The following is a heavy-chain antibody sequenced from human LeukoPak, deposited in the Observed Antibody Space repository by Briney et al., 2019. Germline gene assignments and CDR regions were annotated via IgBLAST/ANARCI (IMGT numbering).Heavy chain of an antibody. J-gene: IGHJ4*02. Sequence: GGSLRLSCGASGFTFTSDGMHWVRQAPGKGLEWVAVISYDGTEKYYADSVKGRFTISRDNFKSTLYLQMNSLRAEDTAVYYCAKNRGSGSPFYFDYWGQGTLVTVSS. CDR3: AKNRGSGSPFYFDY. D-gene: IGHD3-10*01. CDR1: GFTFTSDG. CDR2: ISYDGTEK. V-gene: IGHV3-30*18.